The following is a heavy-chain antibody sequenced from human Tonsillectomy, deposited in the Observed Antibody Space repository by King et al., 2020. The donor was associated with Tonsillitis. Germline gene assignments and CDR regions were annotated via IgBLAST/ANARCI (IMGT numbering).Heavy chain of an antibody. V-gene: IGHV3-66*01. CDR3: ARDEYSSGLFDY. CDR1: GFTVRFNY. Sequence: VQLVESGGGLVQPGGSLRLSCAASGFTVRFNYMSWVRQAPGGGLEGGSVIYSGGSTYYADSVKGRFTISRDNSKNTLYLQINSLRAEDTALYYCARDEYSSGLFDYWGQGTLVTVSS. D-gene: IGHD6-19*01. CDR2: IYSGGST. J-gene: IGHJ4*02.